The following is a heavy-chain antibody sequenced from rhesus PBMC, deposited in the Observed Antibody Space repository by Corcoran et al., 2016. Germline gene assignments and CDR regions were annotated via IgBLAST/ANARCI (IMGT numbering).Heavy chain of an antibody. D-gene: IGHD2-21*01. Sequence: QLQLQESGPGLGKPSETLSPTCAVSGGPISSNYWSWIRHPPGKGLEWIGRISGSGGSTAYNPSLKSLVTISTDTSKNQFSLKLSSVTAADTAVYYCARDRLVVVAIYNRFDVWGPGVLVTVSS. CDR3: ARDRLVVVAIYNRFDV. CDR1: GGPISSNY. J-gene: IGHJ5-1*01. V-gene: IGHV4-173*01. CDR2: ISGSGGST.